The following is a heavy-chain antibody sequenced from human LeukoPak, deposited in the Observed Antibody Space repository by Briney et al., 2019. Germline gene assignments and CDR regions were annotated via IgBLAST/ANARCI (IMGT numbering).Heavy chain of an antibody. V-gene: IGHV4-31*03. Sequence: PSETLSLTCTVSGCSISRGVYYWSWIRQHPGKGLEWIGYIYYSGSTYYNPSLKSRVTISVDTSKNQFSLKLSSVTAADTAVYYCARHVDTGTSGFDYWGQGTLVTVSS. J-gene: IGHJ4*02. D-gene: IGHD5-18*01. CDR2: IYYSGST. CDR1: GCSISRGVYY. CDR3: ARHVDTGTSGFDY.